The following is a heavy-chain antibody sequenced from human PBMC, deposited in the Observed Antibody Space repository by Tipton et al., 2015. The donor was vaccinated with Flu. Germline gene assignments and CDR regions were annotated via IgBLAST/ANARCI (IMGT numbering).Heavy chain of an antibody. CDR3: ARKGSSPDYYYYYGMDV. CDR1: GFTFSTYW. Sequence: GSLRLSCAASGFTFSTYWMSWVRQAPGKGLEWVANIKQDASEKYYVDSVKGRFTISRDNTKNSLYLQMNSLRAEDTAVYYCARKGSSPDYYYYYGMDVWGQGTTVTVSS. CDR2: IKQDASEK. J-gene: IGHJ6*02. V-gene: IGHV3-7*01. D-gene: IGHD6-6*01.